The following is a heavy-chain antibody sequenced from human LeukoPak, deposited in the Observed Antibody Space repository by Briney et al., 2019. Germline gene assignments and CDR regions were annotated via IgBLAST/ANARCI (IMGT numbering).Heavy chain of an antibody. CDR3: AKGIGPVYYYGMDV. J-gene: IGHJ6*02. Sequence: PGGSLRLSCAASGFTFSSYAMSWVRQAPGKGPEWVSAVSGSGGSTYYADSVKGRFTISRDNSKNTLYLQMNSLRAEDTAVYYCAKGIGPVYYYGMDVWGQGTTVTVSS. CDR2: VSGSGGST. CDR1: GFTFSSYA. V-gene: IGHV3-23*01.